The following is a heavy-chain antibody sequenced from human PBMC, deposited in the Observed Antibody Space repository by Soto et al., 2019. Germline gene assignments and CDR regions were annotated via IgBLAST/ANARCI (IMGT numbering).Heavy chain of an antibody. CDR3: ARRSQYGSGSYYRDEYYYYGMDV. CDR1: GGTFSSYA. V-gene: IGHV1-69*13. CDR2: IIPIFGTA. D-gene: IGHD3-10*01. Sequence: GASVKVSCKASGGTFSSYAISWVRQAPGQGLEWMGGIIPIFGTANYAQKFQGRVTITADESTSTAYMELSSLRSEDTAVYYCARRSQYGSGSYYRDEYYYYGMDVWGQGTTVTVSS. J-gene: IGHJ6*02.